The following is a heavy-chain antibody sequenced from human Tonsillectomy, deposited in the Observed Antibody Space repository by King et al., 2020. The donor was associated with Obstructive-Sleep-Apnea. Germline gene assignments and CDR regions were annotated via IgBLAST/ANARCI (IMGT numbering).Heavy chain of an antibody. Sequence: VQLVESGGGVVQPGRSLRLSCEASTFTFRYYAMHWVRQAPGKGLEWVAIISNDGNNKDYADSVKGRFAISRDNSKNALFLQMNSLRADDTAVYYCAGGTRPYNPVGGAGELGSWYFDYWGQGTLVTVSS. J-gene: IGHJ4*02. CDR2: ISNDGNNK. V-gene: IGHV3-30*09. CDR3: AGGTRPYNPVGGAGELGSWYFDY. CDR1: TFTFRYYA. D-gene: IGHD6-13*01.